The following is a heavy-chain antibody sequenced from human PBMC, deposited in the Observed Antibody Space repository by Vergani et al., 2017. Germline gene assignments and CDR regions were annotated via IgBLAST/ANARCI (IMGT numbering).Heavy chain of an antibody. V-gene: IGHV7-4-1*02. J-gene: IGHJ5*02. Sequence: QVQLVQSGSELKKPGASVKVSCKASGYTFTSYAMNWVRQAPGQGLEWMGWINTNTGNPTYSQGFTGRFVFSLDTSVSTAYLQISSLKAEYTAVYYCARDNEPLDEKVYDILTCFPSSGWFDPWGQGTLVTVSS. CDR2: INTNTGNP. D-gene: IGHD3-9*01. CDR3: ARDNEPLDEKVYDILTCFPSSGWFDP. CDR1: GYTFTSYA.